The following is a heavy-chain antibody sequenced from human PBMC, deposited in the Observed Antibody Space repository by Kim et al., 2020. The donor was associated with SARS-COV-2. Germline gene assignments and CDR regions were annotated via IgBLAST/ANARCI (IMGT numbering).Heavy chain of an antibody. V-gene: IGHV3-23*01. CDR3: AKVRSVAGY. CDR2: GST. Sequence: GSTYYADAVKGRFTISRDNAQNTLYLQMSSLRAEDTAVYYCAKVRSVAGYWGQGTLVTVSS. J-gene: IGHJ4*02. D-gene: IGHD6-19*01.